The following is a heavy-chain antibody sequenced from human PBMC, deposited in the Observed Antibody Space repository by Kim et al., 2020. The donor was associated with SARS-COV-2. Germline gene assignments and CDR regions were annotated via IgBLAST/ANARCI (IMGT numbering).Heavy chain of an antibody. Sequence: GGSLRLSCVASGFTFSSYSMNWVRQAPGKGLEWVSYISSSSSLYYADSVKGRFTISRDNAKNSLYLQMKSLRDEDTAVYYCARELMARGVTHDSYYYYG. J-gene: IGHJ6*01. CDR2: ISSSSSL. D-gene: IGHD3-10*01. CDR3: ARELMARGVTHDSYYYYG. CDR1: GFTFSSYS. V-gene: IGHV3-21*05.